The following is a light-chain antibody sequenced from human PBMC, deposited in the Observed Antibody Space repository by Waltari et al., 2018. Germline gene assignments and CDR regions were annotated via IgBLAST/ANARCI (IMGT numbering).Light chain of an antibody. CDR2: DAP. CDR1: ETINTW. Sequence: DIQMTQSPSTLSASVGDRATITCRASETINTWLAWYQQKPGKAPNLLIYDAPSLQSGVPSRFSGSGSGTEFTLTISSLQPGDFATYHCQQYNSYPYTFGQGTKLEI. V-gene: IGKV1-5*01. J-gene: IGKJ2*01. CDR3: QQYNSYPYT.